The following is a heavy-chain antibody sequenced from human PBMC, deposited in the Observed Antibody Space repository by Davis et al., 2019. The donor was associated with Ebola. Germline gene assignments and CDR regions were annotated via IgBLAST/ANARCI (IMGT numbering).Heavy chain of an antibody. CDR1: GFTFSSYS. J-gene: IGHJ4*02. Sequence: GGSLRLSCAASGFTFSSYSMNWVRQAPGKGLEWVSSISSSSSYIYYADSVKGRFTISRDNAKNSLYLQMNSLRAEDTAVYYCAKEGRYCSGGSCYSNPPFDYWGQGTLVTVSS. D-gene: IGHD2-15*01. CDR2: ISSSSSYI. CDR3: AKEGRYCSGGSCYSNPPFDY. V-gene: IGHV3-21*01.